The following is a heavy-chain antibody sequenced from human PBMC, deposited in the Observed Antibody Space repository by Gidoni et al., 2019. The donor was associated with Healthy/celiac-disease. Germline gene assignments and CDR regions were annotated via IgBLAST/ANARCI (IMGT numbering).Heavy chain of an antibody. CDR1: GYPFTSYA. CDR2: INAGNGNT. Sequence: QVQLVQSGAEVKKPGASVTVSCKASGYPFTSYAMHWVRQAPGQRLEWMGWINAGNGNTKYSQKFQGRVTITRDTSASTAYMELSSLRSEDTAVYYCARVPGYCSSTSCASVGYYYGMDVWGQGTTVTVSS. CDR3: ARVPGYCSSTSCASVGYYYGMDV. V-gene: IGHV1-3*01. J-gene: IGHJ6*02. D-gene: IGHD2-2*01.